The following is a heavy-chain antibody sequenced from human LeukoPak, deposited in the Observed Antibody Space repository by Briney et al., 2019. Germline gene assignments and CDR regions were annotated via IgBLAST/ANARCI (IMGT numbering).Heavy chain of an antibody. CDR2: IYYSGST. CDR3: ARQGPNESYWYLDL. CDR1: GGSISPYY. V-gene: IGHV4-59*08. D-gene: IGHD1-1*01. Sequence: SETPSLTCTVSGGSISPYYWSWIRQPPGKGLEWIGYIYYSGSTHYNPSLKSQFTISVDTSKNQFSLELSSVTAADTAVYFCARQGPNESYWYLDLWGRGTLVTVSS. J-gene: IGHJ2*01.